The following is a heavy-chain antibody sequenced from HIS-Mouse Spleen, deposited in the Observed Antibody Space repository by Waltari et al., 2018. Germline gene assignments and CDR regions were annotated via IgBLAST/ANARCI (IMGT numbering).Heavy chain of an antibody. J-gene: IGHJ2*01. CDR3: AREIPYSSSWYDWYFDL. D-gene: IGHD6-13*01. CDR1: GCSIRSSSYY. V-gene: IGHV4-39*07. Sequence: QLQLQESGPGLVKPSETLSLTCTVPGCSIRSSSYYWGWIRQPPGKGLEWIGGIYYSGSTYYNPSLKSRVTISVDTSKNQFSLKLSSVTAADTAVYYCAREIPYSSSWYDWYFDLWGRGTLVTVSS. CDR2: IYYSGST.